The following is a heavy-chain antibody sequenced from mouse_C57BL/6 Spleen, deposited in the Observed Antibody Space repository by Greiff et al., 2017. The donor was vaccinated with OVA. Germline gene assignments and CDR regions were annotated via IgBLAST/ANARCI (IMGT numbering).Heavy chain of an antibody. V-gene: IGHV14-4*01. D-gene: IGHD1-1*01. Sequence: EVQLQESGAELVRPGASVKLSCTASGFNIKDDYMHWVKQRPEQGLEWIGWIDPENGDTEYASKFQGKATITADTSSNTAYLQLSSLTAEDTAVYYCTTKNYYGSSPFDYWGQGTTLTVSS. J-gene: IGHJ2*01. CDR3: TTKNYYGSSPFDY. CDR2: IDPENGDT. CDR1: GFNIKDDY.